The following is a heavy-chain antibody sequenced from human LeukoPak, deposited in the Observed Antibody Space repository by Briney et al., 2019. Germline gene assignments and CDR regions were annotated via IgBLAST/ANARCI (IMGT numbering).Heavy chain of an antibody. CDR2: IYTSRST. J-gene: IGHJ4*02. CDR3: ARMFSGTYGGIDY. Sequence: KPSETLSLTCTVSVRFISSYYWSWIRQPAGKGLEWIGRIYTSRSTNYNPSLKSRVTMSVDTSKNQFSLKLSSVTAADTAVYYCARMFSGTYGGIDYWGQGTLVTVSS. V-gene: IGHV4-4*07. D-gene: IGHD1-26*01. CDR1: VRFISSYY.